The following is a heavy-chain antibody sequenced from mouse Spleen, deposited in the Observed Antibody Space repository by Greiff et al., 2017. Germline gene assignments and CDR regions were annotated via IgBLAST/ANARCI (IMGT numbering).Heavy chain of an antibody. V-gene: IGHV1-69*01. CDR1: GYTFTSYW. J-gene: IGHJ3*01. CDR2: IDPSDSYT. Sequence: VKLMESGAELVMPGASVKLSCKASGYTFTSYWMHWVKQRPGQGLEWIGEIDPSDSYTNYNQKFKGKATLTVDKSSSTAYMQLSSLTSEDSAVYYCARSDYYDGSYPFAYWGQGTLVTVSA. D-gene: IGHD1-1*01. CDR3: ARSDYYDGSYPFAY.